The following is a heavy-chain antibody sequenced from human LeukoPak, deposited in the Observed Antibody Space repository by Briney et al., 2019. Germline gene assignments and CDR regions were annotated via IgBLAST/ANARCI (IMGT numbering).Heavy chain of an antibody. CDR2: ISYDGSNK. Sequence: PEGSLRLSCAASGFTFSSYAMHWVRQAPGKGLEWVAVISYDGSNKYYADSVKGRFTISRDNSKNTLYLQMNSLRAEDTAVYYCARGVAAGFDYWGQGTLVTVSS. J-gene: IGHJ4*02. V-gene: IGHV3-30-3*01. D-gene: IGHD2-15*01. CDR1: GFTFSSYA. CDR3: ARGVAAGFDY.